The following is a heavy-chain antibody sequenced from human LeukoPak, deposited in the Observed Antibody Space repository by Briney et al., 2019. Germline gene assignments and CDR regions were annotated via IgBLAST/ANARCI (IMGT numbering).Heavy chain of an antibody. Sequence: SETLSLTCAVYGGSFSGYYWSWIRQPPGKGLEWIGEINHSGSTNYNPSLKSRITISVDTSKNQFSLKLSSVTAADTAVYYCARGRGGYCSSTSCYRFDYWGQGTLVTVSS. CDR3: ARGRGGYCSSTSCYRFDY. CDR1: GGSFSGYY. CDR2: INHSGST. J-gene: IGHJ4*02. V-gene: IGHV4-34*01. D-gene: IGHD2-2*01.